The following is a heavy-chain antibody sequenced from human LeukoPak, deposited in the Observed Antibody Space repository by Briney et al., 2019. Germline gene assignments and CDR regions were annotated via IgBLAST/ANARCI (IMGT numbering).Heavy chain of an antibody. CDR3: TRGVTIFGVVTYPEYFQH. CDR2: ITSKPYGEAT. J-gene: IGHJ1*01. D-gene: IGHD3-3*01. Sequence: GGSLRLSCTGSGFSFRDHSMSWVRQPPGKGLEWVGFITSKPYGEATHYAASVKGRFTISRDDSKSIAYLQMNSLKTEDTAVYYCTRGVTIFGVVTYPEYFQHWGQGTLVTVSS. V-gene: IGHV3-49*04. CDR1: GFSFRDHS.